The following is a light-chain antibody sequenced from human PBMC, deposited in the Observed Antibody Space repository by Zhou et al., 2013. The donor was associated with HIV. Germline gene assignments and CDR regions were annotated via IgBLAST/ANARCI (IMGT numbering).Light chain of an antibody. CDR2: LAS. J-gene: IGKJ4*01. Sequence: DILLTQSPSFLSASVGDRVTISCRASQGINNHLAWYQQKPGKAPRLLIYLASTLYSGVPSRFSGSGSGTEFSLTISSLQPEDLAVYYCQQYYTTPLTFGGGTKVEIK. V-gene: IGKV1-9*01. CDR3: QQYYTTPLT. CDR1: QGINNH.